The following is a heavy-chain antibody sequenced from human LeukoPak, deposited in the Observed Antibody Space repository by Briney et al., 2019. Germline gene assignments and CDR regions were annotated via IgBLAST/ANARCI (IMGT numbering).Heavy chain of an antibody. CDR3: ARDCRLNCARQPGFDS. CDR2: ISSSSSPI. J-gene: IGHJ5*01. Sequence: PGGSLRLSCAASGFTFSSYAMSWVRQAPGKGLEWVSYISSSSSPINYADSVKGRFTISRDNAKNSLYLQMNSLRDEDTAVYYCARDCRLNCARQPGFDSWGQGTLVTVSS. D-gene: IGHD1-1*01. CDR1: GFTFSSYA. V-gene: IGHV3-48*02.